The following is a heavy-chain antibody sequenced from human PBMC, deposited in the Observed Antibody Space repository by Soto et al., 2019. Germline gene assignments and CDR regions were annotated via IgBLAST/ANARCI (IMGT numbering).Heavy chain of an antibody. J-gene: IGHJ6*02. CDR1: GGSISSYY. Sequence: SETLSLTCTVSGGSISSYYWSWIRQPPGKGLEWIGYIYYSGSTNYNPSLKSRVTISVDTSKNQFSLKLSSVTAADTAVYYCATGLRYFDWFPSGVAYYYGMDVWGQGTTVTVSS. D-gene: IGHD3-9*01. CDR2: IYYSGST. V-gene: IGHV4-59*08. CDR3: ATGLRYFDWFPSGVAYYYGMDV.